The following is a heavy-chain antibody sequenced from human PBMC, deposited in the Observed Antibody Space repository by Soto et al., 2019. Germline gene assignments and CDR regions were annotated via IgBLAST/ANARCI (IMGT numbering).Heavy chain of an antibody. J-gene: IGHJ6*02. CDR3: ARAENPGPYYYYGMDV. CDR2: ISSSSSTI. CDR1: GFTFSSYS. Sequence: EVQLVESGGGLVQPGGSLRLSCAASGFTFSSYSMNWVRQAPGKGLEWVSYISSSSSTIYYADSVKGRFTISRDNAKNSLYLQMNSLRDEDTAVDYCARAENPGPYYYYGMDVWGQGTTVTVSS. V-gene: IGHV3-48*02.